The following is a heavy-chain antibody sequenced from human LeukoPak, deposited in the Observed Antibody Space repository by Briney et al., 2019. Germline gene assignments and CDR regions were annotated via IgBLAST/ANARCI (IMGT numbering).Heavy chain of an antibody. J-gene: IGHJ4*02. Sequence: GGSLRLSCTAAGFSFRMYAMSWVRQAPGKVLESVASIIYDGRHTYYAASVKGRFTISRDNSQSTLSLQMNSLRAEDTALYYCAKDGLSYDGSTHVYYFQSLGQGALVTVSS. CDR1: GFSFRMYA. CDR2: IIYDGRHT. D-gene: IGHD3-22*01. V-gene: IGHV3-23*01. CDR3: AKDGLSYDGSTHVYYFQS.